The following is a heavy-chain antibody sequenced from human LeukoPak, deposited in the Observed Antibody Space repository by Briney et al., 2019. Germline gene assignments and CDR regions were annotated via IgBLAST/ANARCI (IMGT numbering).Heavy chain of an antibody. D-gene: IGHD3-9*01. CDR2: IWYDGSNK. J-gene: IGHJ4*02. Sequence: PGGSLRLSCAASGFTFSSYGMHWVRQASGKGLEWVAVIWYDGSNKYYADSVKGRFTISRDNSKNTLYLQMNSLRAEDTAVYYCARLHKLRYFDWLLSDYWGQGTLVTVSS. CDR3: ARLHKLRYFDWLLSDY. V-gene: IGHV3-33*01. CDR1: GFTFSSYG.